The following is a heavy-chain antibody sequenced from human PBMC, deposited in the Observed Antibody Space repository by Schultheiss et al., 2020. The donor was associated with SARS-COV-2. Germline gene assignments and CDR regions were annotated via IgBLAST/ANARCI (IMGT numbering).Heavy chain of an antibody. CDR3: TRGETRVWGPFDY. V-gene: IGHV3-74*01. J-gene: IGHJ4*02. CDR1: GFTLSSYW. CDR2: VGGDGTST. D-gene: IGHD3-16*01. Sequence: GESLKISCEASGFTLSSYWMHWVRQAPGKGLVWVARVGGDGTSTAYADAVKGRFTISRDNAKNTLFLQLNSPRADDTAVYYCTRGETRVWGPFDYWGRGALVTVAS.